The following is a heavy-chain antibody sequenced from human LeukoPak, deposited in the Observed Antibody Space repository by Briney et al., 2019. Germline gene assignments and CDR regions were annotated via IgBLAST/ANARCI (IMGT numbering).Heavy chain of an antibody. CDR2: INHSGST. D-gene: IGHD6-6*01. CDR3: ARAYYSSSVDY. V-gene: IGHV4-34*01. CDR1: GGSFIGYY. J-gene: IGHJ4*02. Sequence: SETLSLTCAVYGGSFIGYYWSWIRQPPGKGLEGIGEINHSGSTNYNPSLKSRVTISVDTSKNQFSLKLSSVTAADTAVYYCARAYYSSSVDYWGQGTLVTVSS.